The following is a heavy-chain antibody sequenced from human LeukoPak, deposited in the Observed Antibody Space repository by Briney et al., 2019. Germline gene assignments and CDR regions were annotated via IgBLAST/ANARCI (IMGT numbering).Heavy chain of an antibody. CDR1: GFTFSNYW. Sequence: GGSLRLSCAASGFTFSNYWMSWVRQAPGKGLEWVANIKQDGSDKYYVDSVKGRFTISRDNAKNSLCLQMNSLRAEDTAVYYCARRHASSSRDYWGQGTLVTVSS. V-gene: IGHV3-7*01. CDR3: ARRHASSSRDY. CDR2: IKQDGSDK. D-gene: IGHD6-6*01. J-gene: IGHJ4*02.